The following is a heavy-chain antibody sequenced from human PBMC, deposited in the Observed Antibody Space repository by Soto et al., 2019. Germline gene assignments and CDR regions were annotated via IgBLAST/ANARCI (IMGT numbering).Heavy chain of an antibody. CDR3: AHRPSGWYLFDY. Sequence: PGESLKISCKGSGYTFTDYWIAWVRHMPGKGLEWLGIIYPGDSDTTYSPSLKARLTITKDTSKNQVVLTMTNMDPVDTATYYCAHRPSGWYLFDYWGQGTLVTVSS. CDR2: IYPGDSDT. CDR1: GYTFTDYW. V-gene: IGHV5-51*01. J-gene: IGHJ4*02. D-gene: IGHD6-19*01.